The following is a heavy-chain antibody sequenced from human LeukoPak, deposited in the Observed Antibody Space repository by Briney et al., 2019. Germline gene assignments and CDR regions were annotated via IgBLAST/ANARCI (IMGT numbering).Heavy chain of an antibody. D-gene: IGHD4-17*01. CDR3: ARALVTTRWVYYHYMDV. J-gene: IGHJ6*03. CDR2: IYTSGST. V-gene: IGHV4-4*07. CDR1: GGSISSYY. Sequence: PSETLSLTCTVSGGSISSYYWSWIRQPAGKGLEWIGRIYTSGSTNYNPSLKSRVTMSVDTSKNQFSLKLSSVTAADTAVYYCARALVTTRWVYYHYMDVWGKGTTVTVSS.